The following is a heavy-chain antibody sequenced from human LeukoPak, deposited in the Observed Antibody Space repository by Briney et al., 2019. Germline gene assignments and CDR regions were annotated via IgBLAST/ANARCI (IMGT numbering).Heavy chain of an antibody. D-gene: IGHD3-22*01. Sequence: GGSLRLSCAASGFTFSSYGMHWVRQAPGKGLEWVAFIRYDGSNKYYADSVKGRFTISRDNSKNTLYLEMNSLRAEDTAVYYCAKGPYYYDSRGGWFDPWGQGTLDTVSS. CDR1: GFTFSSYG. CDR3: AKGPYYYDSRGGWFDP. J-gene: IGHJ5*02. V-gene: IGHV3-30*02. CDR2: IRYDGSNK.